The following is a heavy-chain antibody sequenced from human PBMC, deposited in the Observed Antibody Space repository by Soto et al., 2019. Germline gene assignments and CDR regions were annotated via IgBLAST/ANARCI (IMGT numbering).Heavy chain of an antibody. J-gene: IGHJ4*02. Sequence: SETLSLTCTVSGASMNDYYGSWIRQSPGKGLEHIGYLHYNGFAEYSPSLRSRVSISMDTSKNQFSLKLSSVTAADTAIYYCARSGHVFAGVFWGQGILVTV. CDR1: GASMNDYY. CDR2: LHYNGFA. V-gene: IGHV4-59*01. CDR3: ARSGHVFAGVF. D-gene: IGHD3-16*01.